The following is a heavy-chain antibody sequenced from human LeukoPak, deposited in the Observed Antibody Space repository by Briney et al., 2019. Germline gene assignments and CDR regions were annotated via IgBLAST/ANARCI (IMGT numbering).Heavy chain of an antibody. Sequence: SETLSLTCTVSGGSIGTYYWSWIRQPPGKGLEWIGYIYYSGSTNYNPSLKSRVTISLDTSRNQFSLKLTSVTAADTAVYYCAREYASAEDYYYYMDVWGKGTTVTVSS. J-gene: IGHJ6*03. CDR2: IYYSGST. CDR3: AREYASAEDYYYYMDV. CDR1: GGSIGTYY. V-gene: IGHV4-59*01.